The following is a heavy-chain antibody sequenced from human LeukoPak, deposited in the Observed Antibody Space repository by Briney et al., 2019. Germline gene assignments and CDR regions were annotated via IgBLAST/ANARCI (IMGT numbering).Heavy chain of an antibody. CDR2: INPNSGGT. V-gene: IGHV1-2*02. J-gene: IGHJ4*02. D-gene: IGHD3-16*01. Sequence: SVKVSCKASGYTFTDYYIHWVRQAPGQGLEWMGWINPNSGGTSYAQKFQGRVTMTRDTSTSTVYMELSSLRSEDTAVYYCATGSKLGYFDYWGQGTLVTVSS. CDR1: GYTFTDYY. CDR3: ATGSKLGYFDY.